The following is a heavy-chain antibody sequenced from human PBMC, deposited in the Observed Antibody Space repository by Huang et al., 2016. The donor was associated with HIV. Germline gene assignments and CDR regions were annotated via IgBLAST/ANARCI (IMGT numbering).Heavy chain of an antibody. CDR3: AKGGSAAAVLDF. Sequence: QVQLVESGGGVVQPGRSLRISCAASGFTFSSYDMHWVRQAPVKGLEWVAGISYDAKTKDYAESVKVRFRISRDNSKTTVYLQLNSLRLEDTAVYYCAKGGSAAAVLDFWGQGTLVTVSS. V-gene: IGHV3-30*18. D-gene: IGHD6-13*01. CDR2: ISYDAKTK. CDR1: GFTFSSYD. J-gene: IGHJ4*02.